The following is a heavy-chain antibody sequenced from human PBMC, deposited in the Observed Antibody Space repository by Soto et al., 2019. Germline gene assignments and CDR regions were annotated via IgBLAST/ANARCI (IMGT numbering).Heavy chain of an antibody. J-gene: IGHJ4*02. CDR2: VNPSGGHT. D-gene: IGHD2-21*02. CDR1: GDTFTDYY. V-gene: IGHV1-46*01. Sequence: QVQLMQSGAEVKKPGASVKVSCKASGDTFTDYYIHWVRQAPGQGLEWMGTVNPSGGHTTYAQHFLGRVAMTRDPSTSTLYMELTSLTSDGTAVYYCASGGHVVVVTAALDYWGQGTLVTVSS. CDR3: ASGGHVVVVTAALDY.